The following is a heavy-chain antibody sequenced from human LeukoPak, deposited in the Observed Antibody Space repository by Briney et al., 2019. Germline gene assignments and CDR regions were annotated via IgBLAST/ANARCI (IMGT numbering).Heavy chain of an antibody. CDR1: GYTFTSYW. CDR3: ARFHNYGDYEVDS. D-gene: IGHD4-17*01. J-gene: IGHJ4*02. Sequence: GESLKISCKVSGYTFTSYWIGWVRQMPGKGLEWMGIIYPGDSDNRYSPSFQGQVTISADRSISTSYLQWSSLKASDTAMYYCARFHNYGDYEVDSWGQGTLVTVSS. V-gene: IGHV5-51*01. CDR2: IYPGDSDN.